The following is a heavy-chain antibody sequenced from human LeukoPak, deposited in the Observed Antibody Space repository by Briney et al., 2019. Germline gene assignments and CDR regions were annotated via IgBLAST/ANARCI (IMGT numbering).Heavy chain of an antibody. Sequence: PSETLSLTCTVSGGSISSSSYYWGWIRQPPGKGLEWIGSIYYSGSTNYNPSLKSRVTISVDTSKNQFSLKLSSVTAADTAVYYCARDGIGDAFDIWGQGTMVTVSS. CDR1: GGSISSSSYY. CDR2: IYYSGST. V-gene: IGHV4-39*07. J-gene: IGHJ3*02. CDR3: ARDGIGDAFDI.